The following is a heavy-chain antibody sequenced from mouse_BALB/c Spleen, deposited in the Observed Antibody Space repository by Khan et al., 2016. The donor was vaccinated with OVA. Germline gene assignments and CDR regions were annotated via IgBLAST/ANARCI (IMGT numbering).Heavy chain of an antibody. Sequence: DLVEPGASVKLSCKASGYTFTCYWINWIKERPGQGLEWIGQIGPGSGSAYYNELFKGKATLTVDTSSSKVYIQLSSLSSEDAAVYFYARSNHSGRGLYAMDYWGQGTSVPVSS. CDR2: IGPGSGSA. J-gene: IGHJ4*01. D-gene: IGHD1-1*02. CDR3: ARSNHSGRGLYAMDY. V-gene: IGHV1S41*01. CDR1: GYTFTCYW.